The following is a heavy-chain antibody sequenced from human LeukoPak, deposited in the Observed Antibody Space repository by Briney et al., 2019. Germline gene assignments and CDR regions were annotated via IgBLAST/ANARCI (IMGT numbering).Heavy chain of an antibody. Sequence: PGGSLRLSCAASGFTFSDYYMRWIRQAPGKGLERASYISSSGSTIYYADSVKGRFTISRDNAKDSLSLQMNSLRAEETAVYYCARDRGGGTYYITWGQGTLVTVSS. CDR1: GFTFSDYY. CDR2: ISSSGSTI. D-gene: IGHD1-26*01. J-gene: IGHJ1*01. CDR3: ARDRGGGTYYIT. V-gene: IGHV3-11*01.